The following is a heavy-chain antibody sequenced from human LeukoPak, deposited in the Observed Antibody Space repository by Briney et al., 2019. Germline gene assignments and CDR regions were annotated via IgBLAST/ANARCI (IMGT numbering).Heavy chain of an antibody. CDR1: GFSFSDAW. D-gene: IGHD2-15*01. Sequence: KAGGSLRLSCEASGFSFSDAWMSWVRQAPGKGLEWVGRIKSSGDGGTTDYTAPVKGRFTISRDDSRNTVLLQMNTLKTEDTAVYYCTTDGGYWGQGTLVTVSS. J-gene: IGHJ4*02. CDR3: TTDGGY. CDR2: IKSSGDGGTT. V-gene: IGHV3-15*01.